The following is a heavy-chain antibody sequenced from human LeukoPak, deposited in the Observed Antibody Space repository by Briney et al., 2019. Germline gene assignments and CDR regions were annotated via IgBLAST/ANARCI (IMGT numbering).Heavy chain of an antibody. V-gene: IGHV3-9*01. CDR1: GFTFDDYA. CDR2: ISWNSGSI. D-gene: IGHD6-19*01. J-gene: IGHJ1*01. CDR3: VKGIAVTGPPEYFQH. Sequence: PGGSLRLSCAASGFTFDDYAMHWVRQAPGKGLEWVSGISWNSGSIGYADSVKGRFTISRDNAKNSLYLQMNSLRAEDTALYYCVKGIAVTGPPEYFQHWGQGTLVTVSS.